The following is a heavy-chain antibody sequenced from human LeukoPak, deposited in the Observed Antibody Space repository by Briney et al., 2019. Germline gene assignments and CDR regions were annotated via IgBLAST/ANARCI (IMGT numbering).Heavy chain of an antibody. CDR2: ISSSGSSI. CDR1: GFTFSSYV. Sequence: GGSLRLSCAAPGFTFSSYVMGWVRQAPGKGLEWVSYISSSGSSIYYADSVKGRFTISRDNAKNSLYLQMNSLRAEDTAVYYCARRPLGGDYFDYWGQGTLVTVSS. CDR3: ARRPLGGDYFDY. D-gene: IGHD2-21*01. V-gene: IGHV3-48*04. J-gene: IGHJ4*02.